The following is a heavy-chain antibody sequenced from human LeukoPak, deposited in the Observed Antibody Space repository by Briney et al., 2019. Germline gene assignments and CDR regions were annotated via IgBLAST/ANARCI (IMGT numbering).Heavy chain of an antibody. D-gene: IGHD4-17*01. CDR3: ATCTVTTPYYYYYYMDV. Sequence: ASVKASCKASGYTFTSYDINWVRQATGHGIGWMGWMNTNRGNTSYARKFQGRATMTRNTSIRTAYMELSSLRSEDTAGYYCATCTVTTPYYYYYYMDVWGKGTTVTVSS. CDR2: MNTNRGNT. CDR1: GYTFTSYD. V-gene: IGHV1-8*01. J-gene: IGHJ6*03.